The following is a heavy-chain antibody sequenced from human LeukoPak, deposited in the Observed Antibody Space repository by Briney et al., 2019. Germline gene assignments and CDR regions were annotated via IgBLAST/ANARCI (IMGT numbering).Heavy chain of an antibody. Sequence: ASVKVSCKASGYTFTSYVITWVRQAPGQGLEWMGWISTYNGNTNYAQKLQGRVTMTTDTSTSTVYMELRSLRSDDTAVYYCARVANYGILTGYTNWFDPWGQGSLVTVSS. J-gene: IGHJ5*02. CDR2: ISTYNGNT. V-gene: IGHV1-18*01. CDR1: GYTFTSYV. CDR3: ARVANYGILTGYTNWFDP. D-gene: IGHD3-9*01.